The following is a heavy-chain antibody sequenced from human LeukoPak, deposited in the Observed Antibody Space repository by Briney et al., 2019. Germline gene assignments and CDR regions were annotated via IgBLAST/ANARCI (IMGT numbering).Heavy chain of an antibody. V-gene: IGHV3-53*01. J-gene: IGHJ6*02. CDR2: IYSGGST. CDR1: GFTVSSNY. D-gene: IGHD6-6*01. Sequence: PGGSLRLSCEASGFTVSSNYMSWVRQAPGKGLEWGSVIYSGGSTYYADSVKGRFTISRDNSKNTLYLQMNSLRAEDTAVYYCASASPYYYYGMDVWGQGTTVTVSS. CDR3: ASASPYYYYGMDV.